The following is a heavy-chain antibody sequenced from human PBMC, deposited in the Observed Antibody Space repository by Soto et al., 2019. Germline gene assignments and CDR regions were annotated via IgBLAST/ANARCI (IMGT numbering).Heavy chain of an antibody. J-gene: IGHJ5*02. CDR3: AAHLPHGGYYGSGSYPRTFDP. CDR2: IVVGSGNT. CDR1: GFTFTSSA. Sequence: SVKVSCKASGFTFTSSAVQWVRQARGQRLEWIGWIVVGSGNTNYAQKFQERVTITRDMSTSTAYMELSSLRSEDTAVYYCAAHLPHGGYYGSGSYPRTFDPWGQGTLVTVSS. D-gene: IGHD3-10*01. V-gene: IGHV1-58*01.